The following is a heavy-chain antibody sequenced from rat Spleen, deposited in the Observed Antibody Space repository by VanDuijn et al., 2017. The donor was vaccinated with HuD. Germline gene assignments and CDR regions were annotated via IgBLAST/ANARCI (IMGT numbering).Heavy chain of an antibody. V-gene: IGHV2S30*01. D-gene: IGHD1-11*01. CDR3: TTATEGPYVMDA. CDR1: GFSLMDYS. CDR2: MKYDGDT. Sequence: QVQLKESGPGLVQPSQTLSLTCTVSGFSLMDYSVHWVRQPPGKGLEWMGRMKYDGDTYYNSALKSRLSISRDSSKNQVFLKMSSLQTDDTGTYYCTTATEGPYVMDAWGQGSSVTVSS. J-gene: IGHJ4*01.